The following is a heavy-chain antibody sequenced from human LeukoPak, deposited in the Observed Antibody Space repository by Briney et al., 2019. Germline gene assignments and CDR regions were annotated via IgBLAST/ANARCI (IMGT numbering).Heavy chain of an antibody. D-gene: IGHD3/OR15-3a*01. CDR2: IKQDGSEK. V-gene: IGHV3-7*04. Sequence: PGGSLRLSCAASGFTFSRYWMSWVRQAPEKGLEWVANIKQDGSEKDYVDSVKGRFTISRDNAKNSLPLQMNSLRAEDTAVYYCAREGTGGFDSWGQGTLVTVSS. CDR1: GFTFSRYW. J-gene: IGHJ4*02. CDR3: AREGTGGFDS.